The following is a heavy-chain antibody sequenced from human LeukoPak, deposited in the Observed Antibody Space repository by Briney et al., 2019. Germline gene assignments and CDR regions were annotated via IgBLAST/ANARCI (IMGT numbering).Heavy chain of an antibody. CDR2: ISWNSGSI. Sequence: PGGSLRLSCAASGFTFDDYAMHWVRQAPGKGLEWVSGISWNSGSIGYADSVKGRFTISRDNAKNSLYLQMNSLRAEDTAWYYCAKDGGGYSYGYFDYWGQGTLVTVSS. D-gene: IGHD5-18*01. CDR3: AKDGGGYSYGYFDY. CDR1: GFTFDDYA. J-gene: IGHJ4*02. V-gene: IGHV3-9*01.